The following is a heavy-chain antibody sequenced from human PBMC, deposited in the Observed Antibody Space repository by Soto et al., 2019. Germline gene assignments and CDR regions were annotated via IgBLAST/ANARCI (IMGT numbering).Heavy chain of an antibody. J-gene: IGHJ6*02. CDR1: GFTFSSYS. Sequence: GGSLRLSCAASGFTFSSYSMNWVRQAPGKGLEWVSSISSSSSYIYYADSVKGRFTISRDNAKNSLYLQMNSLRAEDTAVYYCARFMATKPGRYYYYYGMDVWGQGTTVTVSS. D-gene: IGHD5-12*01. CDR3: ARFMATKPGRYYYYYGMDV. V-gene: IGHV3-21*01. CDR2: ISSSSSYI.